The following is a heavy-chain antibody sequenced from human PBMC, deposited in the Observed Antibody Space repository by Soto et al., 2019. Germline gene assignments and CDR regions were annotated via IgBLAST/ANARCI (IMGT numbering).Heavy chain of an antibody. V-gene: IGHV4-59*08. CDR2: IYYSGST. CDR1: GDSISSYY. D-gene: IGHD6-13*01. CDR3: ARLPARSSWYGIDY. Sequence: SETLSLTCTVSGDSISSYYWSWIRQPPGKGLEWIGYIYYSGSTNYNPSLKSRVTISVDTSKNQFSLKLSSVTAADTAVYYCARLPARSSWYGIDYWGQGTLVTVSS. J-gene: IGHJ4*02.